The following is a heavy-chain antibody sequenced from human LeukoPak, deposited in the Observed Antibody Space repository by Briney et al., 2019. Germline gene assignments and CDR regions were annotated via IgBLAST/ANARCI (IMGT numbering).Heavy chain of an antibody. Sequence: GGSLRLSCAASGFIFSNFAMRWVRQAPGKGLNWVSTFSSETGATYYADSVKGRFTISGDNSKNTLYLQMNSLRAEDTAVYYCARAGGLYYYGSGSPSQYYFDYWGQGTLVTVSS. CDR3: ARAGGLYYYGSGSPSQYYFDY. CDR2: FSSETGAT. J-gene: IGHJ4*02. V-gene: IGHV3-23*01. D-gene: IGHD3-10*01. CDR1: GFIFSNFA.